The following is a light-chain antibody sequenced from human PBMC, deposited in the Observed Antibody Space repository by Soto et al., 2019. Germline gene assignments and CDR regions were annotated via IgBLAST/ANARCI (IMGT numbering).Light chain of an antibody. Sequence: EIVLTQSPGTLSLSPGERATLSCRASQSVNSIYLTWYQQRPGQAPRLLIYGASSRATGIPDRFSGSGSGTDFTLTISGLEPEDFAVYYCQHYGSSPYTFGQGTKLEIK. CDR1: QSVNSIY. CDR3: QHYGSSPYT. CDR2: GAS. V-gene: IGKV3-20*01. J-gene: IGKJ2*01.